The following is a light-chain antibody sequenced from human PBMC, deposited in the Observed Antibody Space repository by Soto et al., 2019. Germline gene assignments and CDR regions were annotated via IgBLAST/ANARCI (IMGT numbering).Light chain of an antibody. V-gene: IGKV1-5*01. CDR3: QQTYSSPIT. Sequence: GDRVTITCRASQSISSWLAWYQQKPGKAPKLLIYDASSLESGVPSRFSGSGSGTDFTLTISSLQPEDVAYYYCQQTYSSPITFGQGTRLEI. CDR1: QSISSW. J-gene: IGKJ5*01. CDR2: DAS.